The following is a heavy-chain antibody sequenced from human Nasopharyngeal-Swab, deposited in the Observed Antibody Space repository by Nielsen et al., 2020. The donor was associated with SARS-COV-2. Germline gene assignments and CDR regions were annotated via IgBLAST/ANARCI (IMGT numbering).Heavy chain of an antibody. CDR1: GGSVSSGSYY. CDR2: IYYSGST. CDR3: ARGSKSGITIFGVVIIPTSFDY. J-gene: IGHJ4*02. Sequence: GSLRLSCTVSGGSVSSGSYYWSWIRQPPGKGLEWIGYIYYSGSTNYNPSLKSRVTISVDTSKNQFSLKLSSVTAADTAVYYCARGSKSGITIFGVVIIPTSFDYWGQGTLVTVSS. D-gene: IGHD3-3*01. V-gene: IGHV4-61*01.